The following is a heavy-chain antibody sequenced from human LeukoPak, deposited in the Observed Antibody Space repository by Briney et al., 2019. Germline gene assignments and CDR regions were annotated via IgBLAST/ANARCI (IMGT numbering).Heavy chain of an antibody. J-gene: IGHJ5*02. CDR2: INHSGYT. CDR3: TKLASP. V-gene: IGHV4-59*01. CDR1: SGSISTFY. Sequence: SETLSLTCTVSSGSISTFYWSWFRQPPGKRLEWIGYINHSGYTDYNPSLKSRVSMSVDTSKNQFSLKLSSVTAADTAVYYCTKLASPWGQGILVTVSS.